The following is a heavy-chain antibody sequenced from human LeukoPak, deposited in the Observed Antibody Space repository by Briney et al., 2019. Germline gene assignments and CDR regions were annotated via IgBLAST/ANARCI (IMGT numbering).Heavy chain of an antibody. CDR2: ISSSSSYT. Sequence: GGSLRLSCAASGFTFSDYYMSWIRQAPGKGLEWVSYISSSSSYTNYADSVKGRFTISRDNAKNSLYLQMNSLRAEDTAVYYCARDLISRVVAAGAPLNFDYWGQGTLVTVSS. D-gene: IGHD6-13*01. J-gene: IGHJ4*02. CDR3: ARDLISRVVAAGAPLNFDY. V-gene: IGHV3-11*05. CDR1: GFTFSDYY.